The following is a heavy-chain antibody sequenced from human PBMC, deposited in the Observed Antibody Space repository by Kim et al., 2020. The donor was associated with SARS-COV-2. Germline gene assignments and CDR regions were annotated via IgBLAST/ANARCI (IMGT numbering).Heavy chain of an antibody. J-gene: IGHJ4*02. CDR2: ISTSGNSI. CDR3: ASRFDY. Sequence: LSLTCAASGFTFSSYSMNWVRQASGKGLEWVAYISTSGNSIYYADSVKGRFTISRDNTKNSLYLQMNSLRDDDTAAYYCASRFDYWGRGTLVTVSS. CDR1: GFTFSSYS. V-gene: IGHV3-48*02.